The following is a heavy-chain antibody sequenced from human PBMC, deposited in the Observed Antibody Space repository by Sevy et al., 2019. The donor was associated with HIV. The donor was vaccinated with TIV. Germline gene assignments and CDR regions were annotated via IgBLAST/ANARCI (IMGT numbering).Heavy chain of an antibody. CDR1: GFTMSSYW. CDR3: AKLSCSDGNCFSIDY. V-gene: IGHV3-23*01. Sequence: GGSLRLSCAASGFTMSSYWVTWVRQAPGKGLEWVSGISASGASTYYADSVKGRFTISRDNSKNTLYLQINSLRAEDTAVYYCAKLSCSDGNCFSIDYWGQGTLVTVSS. D-gene: IGHD2-15*01. CDR2: ISASGAST. J-gene: IGHJ4*02.